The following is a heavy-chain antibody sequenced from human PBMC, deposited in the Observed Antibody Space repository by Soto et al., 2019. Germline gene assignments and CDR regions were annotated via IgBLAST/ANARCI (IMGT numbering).Heavy chain of an antibody. V-gene: IGHV3-23*01. D-gene: IGHD5-12*01. J-gene: IGHJ3*02. Sequence: PGGSLRLSCAASGFTFSSYAMSWVRQAPGRGLEWVSSISGNAVTIYYTDSVKGRFTISRDNSKNTLYLQMNSLRAEDTAVYYCARRTEDGYNAHYYAFGIWGQGTRVTVSS. CDR3: ARRTEDGYNAHYYAFGI. CDR1: GFTFSSYA. CDR2: ISGNAVTI.